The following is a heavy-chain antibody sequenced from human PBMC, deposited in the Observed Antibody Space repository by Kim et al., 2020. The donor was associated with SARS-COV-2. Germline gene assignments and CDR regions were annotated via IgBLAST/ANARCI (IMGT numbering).Heavy chain of an antibody. J-gene: IGHJ4*02. V-gene: IGHV3-23*01. CDR3: AKDVAGRAS. CDR2: GGRT. Sequence: GGRTYASDSGQGRFTISRDASGNMVYLQMNSLRADDTAIYYCAKDVAGRASWGRGTLVTVSS.